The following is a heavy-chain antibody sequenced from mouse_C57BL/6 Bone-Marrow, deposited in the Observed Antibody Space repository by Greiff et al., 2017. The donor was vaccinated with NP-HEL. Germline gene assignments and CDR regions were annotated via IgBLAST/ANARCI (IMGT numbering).Heavy chain of an antibody. CDR1: GYTFTSYG. CDR2: IYPRSGHT. D-gene: IGHD1-1*01. Sequence: QVQLQQSGAELARPGASVKLSCKASGYTFTSYGISWVKQRTGQGLEWIGEIYPRSGHTYYNEKFKGKATLTADKSYSTAYMELRNLTSEDSAVYYCARRRTTVVATKGWYFDVWGTGTTVTVSS. J-gene: IGHJ1*03. CDR3: ARRRTTVVATKGWYFDV. V-gene: IGHV1-81*01.